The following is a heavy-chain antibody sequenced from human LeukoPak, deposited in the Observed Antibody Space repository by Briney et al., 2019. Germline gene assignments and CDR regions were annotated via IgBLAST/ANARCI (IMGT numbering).Heavy chain of an antibody. D-gene: IGHD2-2*01. V-gene: IGHV4-38-2*01. J-gene: IGHJ5*02. Sequence: SETLSLTCAVSGYSISSGYYWGWIRQPPGKGLEWIGSIFHSGSTYCNPSLKSRVTISVDTSKNQFSLKLTSVTAADTAVYFCARLGLSTAYNWFDPWGQGTLVTVSS. CDR3: ARLGLSTAYNWFDP. CDR1: GYSISSGYY. CDR2: IFHSGST.